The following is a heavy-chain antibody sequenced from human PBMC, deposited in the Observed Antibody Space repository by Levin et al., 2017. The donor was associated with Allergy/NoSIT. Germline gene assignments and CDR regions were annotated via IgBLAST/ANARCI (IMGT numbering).Heavy chain of an antibody. V-gene: IGHV3-15*01. J-gene: IGHJ4*02. Sequence: PGGSLRLSCAASGFTFSNAWMSWVRQAPGKGLEWVGRIKSKTDGGTTDYAAPVKGRFTISRDDSKNTLYLQMNSLKTEDTAVYYCTTDRRGGGFLEWLLEYFDYWGQGTLVTVSS. D-gene: IGHD3-3*01. CDR3: TTDRRGGGFLEWLLEYFDY. CDR1: GFTFSNAW. CDR2: IKSKTDGGTT.